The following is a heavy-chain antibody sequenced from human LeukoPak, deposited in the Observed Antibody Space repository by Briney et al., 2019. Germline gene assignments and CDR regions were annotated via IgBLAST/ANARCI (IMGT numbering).Heavy chain of an antibody. V-gene: IGHV4-34*01. CDR2: INHSGST. Sequence: PSETLSLTCAVYGGSFSGYYWSWIRQPPGKGLEWIGEINHSGSTNYNPSLKSRVTISVDTSKNQFSLKLSSVTAADTAVYYCARLARFLEWSFSGYLRNWFDPWGQGTLVTVSS. J-gene: IGHJ5*02. D-gene: IGHD3-3*01. CDR1: GGSFSGYY. CDR3: ARLARFLEWSFSGYLRNWFDP.